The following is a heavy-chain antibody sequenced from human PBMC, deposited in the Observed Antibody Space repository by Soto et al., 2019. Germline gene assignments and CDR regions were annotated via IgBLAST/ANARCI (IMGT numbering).Heavy chain of an antibody. CDR1: GGSISSYY. Sequence: PSETLSLTCTVSGGSISSYYWSWTRQPPGKGLEWIGYIYYSGSTNYNPSLKSRVTISVDTSKNQFSLKLSSVTAADTAVYYCARGQKQLFDFDWLSPFGYWGQGTLVTVSS. V-gene: IGHV4-59*01. D-gene: IGHD3-9*01. CDR2: IYYSGST. CDR3: ARGQKQLFDFDWLSPFGY. J-gene: IGHJ4*02.